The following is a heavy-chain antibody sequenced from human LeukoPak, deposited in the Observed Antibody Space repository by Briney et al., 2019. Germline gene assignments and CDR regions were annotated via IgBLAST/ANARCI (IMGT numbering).Heavy chain of an antibody. CDR3: ARHEEWFGVPF. Sequence: PSETLSLTCTVSGGSISSGSYYWSWIRQPAGKGLEWIGRIYTSGSTNYNPSLKSRVTISVDTSKNQFSLKLSSVTAADTAVYYCARHEEWFGVPFWGQGNMVTVSS. D-gene: IGHD3-10*01. CDR2: IYTSGST. CDR1: GGSISSGSYY. V-gene: IGHV4-61*02. J-gene: IGHJ4*02.